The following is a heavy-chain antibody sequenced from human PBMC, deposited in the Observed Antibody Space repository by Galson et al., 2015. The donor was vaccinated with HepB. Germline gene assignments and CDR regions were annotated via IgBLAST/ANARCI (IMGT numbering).Heavy chain of an antibody. V-gene: IGHV1-18*01. Sequence: SVKVSCKASGYTFTSYGISWVRQAPGQGLEWMGWISAYNGNTNYAQKLQGRVTMTTDTSTSTAYMELRSLRSDDTAVYYCARERYSGSYSYYFDYWGQGTLVTVSS. D-gene: IGHD1-26*01. CDR2: ISAYNGNT. CDR3: ARERYSGSYSYYFDY. J-gene: IGHJ4*02. CDR1: GYTFTSYG.